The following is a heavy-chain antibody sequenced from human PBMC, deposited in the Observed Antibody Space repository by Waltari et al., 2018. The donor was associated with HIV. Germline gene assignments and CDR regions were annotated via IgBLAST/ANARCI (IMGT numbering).Heavy chain of an antibody. CDR1: GGALSSSSYY. D-gene: IGHD2-2*01. CDR2: IYYSGST. V-gene: IGHV4-39*01. CDR3: ASYLGNYCSSTSCYTQQLADAFDI. Sequence: QLQLQESGPGLVKTSEPLSLTCTVSGGALSSSSYYWGWIRQPPETGVGWLGSIYYSGSTYYNPSLKSRVTISVDTSKNQFSLKLSSVTAADTAVYYCASYLGNYCSSTSCYTQQLADAFDIWGQGTMVTVSS. J-gene: IGHJ3*02.